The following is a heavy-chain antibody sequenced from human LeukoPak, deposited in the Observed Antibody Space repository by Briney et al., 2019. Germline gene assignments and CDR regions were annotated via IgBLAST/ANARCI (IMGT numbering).Heavy chain of an antibody. J-gene: IGHJ3*02. D-gene: IGHD3-3*01. Sequence: ASVKVSCKASGYTFTGYYMHWVRQAPGQGLEWMGWINPNSGGTNYAQKFQGRVTMTRDTSISTACMELSRLRSDDTAVYYCARASPRPRYYDFWSGYQYNAFDIWGQGTMVTVSS. V-gene: IGHV1-2*02. CDR3: ARASPRPRYYDFWSGYQYNAFDI. CDR1: GYTFTGYY. CDR2: INPNSGGT.